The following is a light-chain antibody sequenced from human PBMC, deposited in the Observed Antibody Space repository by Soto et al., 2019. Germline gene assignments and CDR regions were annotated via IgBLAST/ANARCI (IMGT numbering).Light chain of an antibody. CDR2: AAS. Sequence: DIQMTQSPSSLSASLGDRVTITCRASQGISSCLSWYQQKPGKVPKRLIYAASTLHSGVPSRFSGSGSGTDFTLTISSLQPEDVATYYCQKYNSAPLTFGEGTKLEIK. CDR1: QGISSC. CDR3: QKYNSAPLT. V-gene: IGKV1-27*01. J-gene: IGKJ2*01.